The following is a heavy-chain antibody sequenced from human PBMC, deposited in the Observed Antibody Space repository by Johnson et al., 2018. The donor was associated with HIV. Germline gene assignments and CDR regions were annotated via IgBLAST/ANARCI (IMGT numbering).Heavy chain of an antibody. CDR1: GFTFSSYA. CDR2: ISYDGSKK. CDR3: AKTNL. D-gene: IGHD1-1*01. V-gene: IGHV3-30*04. Sequence: VQLVESGGGVVQPGRSLRLSCAASGFTFSSYAMHWVRQAPGKGLEWVAVISYDGSKKYYAESVKGRFTISRDNSKNTLYLQMNSLRAEDTAVYYCAKTNLWGQGTIVTVSS. J-gene: IGHJ3*01.